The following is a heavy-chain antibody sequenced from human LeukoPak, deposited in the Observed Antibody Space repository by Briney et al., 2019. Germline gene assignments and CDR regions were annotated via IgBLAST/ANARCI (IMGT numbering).Heavy chain of an antibody. CDR3: ARHIAVGGQRGFDY. Sequence: SETLSLTCAVSGGSINNYWWSWVRQPAGKGLEWIGEIYHSGKTNYNVSLKSRVTMSVDKSKNQFSLKLTSVTAADTAFYFCARHIAVGGQRGFDYWGQGTLVTVSS. J-gene: IGHJ4*02. D-gene: IGHD6-19*01. V-gene: IGHV4-4*02. CDR2: IYHSGKT. CDR1: GGSINNYW.